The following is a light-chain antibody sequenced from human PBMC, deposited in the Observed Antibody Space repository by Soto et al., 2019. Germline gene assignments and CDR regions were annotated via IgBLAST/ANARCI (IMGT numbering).Light chain of an antibody. J-gene: IGLJ1*01. Sequence: SYDLTQPPSVSVAPGQTARITCGGDNIGSKNVHWYRQKAGQAPVLVVYDDSDRPSGIPERFSGSNSGNTATLTISRVEAGDEADYYCQVWDSSSDHPGVFGTGTKVTVL. CDR1: NIGSKN. CDR3: QVWDSSSDHPGV. V-gene: IGLV3-21*02. CDR2: DDS.